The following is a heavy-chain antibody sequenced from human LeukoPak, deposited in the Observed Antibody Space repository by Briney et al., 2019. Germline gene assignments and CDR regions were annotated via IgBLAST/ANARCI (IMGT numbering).Heavy chain of an antibody. CDR2: INPNSGGT. Sequence: ASVTVSCKASVYTFTGYYMRWVRQAPGQGLEWMGWINPNSGGTNYAQKFQGRVTMTRDTSISTAYMELSRLRSDDTAVYYCARIYSSSSWGQGTLATVSS. J-gene: IGHJ4*02. D-gene: IGHD6-13*01. CDR3: ARIYSSSS. V-gene: IGHV1-2*02. CDR1: VYTFTGYY.